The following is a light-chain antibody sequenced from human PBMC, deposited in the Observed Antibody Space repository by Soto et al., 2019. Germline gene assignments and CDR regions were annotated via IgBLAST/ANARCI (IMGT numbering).Light chain of an antibody. CDR3: LHYHDYWT. CDR2: DAS. CDR1: QRVTTW. J-gene: IGKJ1*01. Sequence: DIQMTQSPSTLSASVGDRVTITCRASQRVTTWLAWYQQRPGKAPKLLIHDASTLHSGVPSRFSGSGSGTELTLTTSRPQTADFPTSYCLHYHDYWTFGQAPKVDI. V-gene: IGKV1-5*01.